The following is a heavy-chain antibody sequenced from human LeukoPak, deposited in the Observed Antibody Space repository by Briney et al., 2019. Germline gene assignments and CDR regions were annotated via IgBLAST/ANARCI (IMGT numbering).Heavy chain of an antibody. D-gene: IGHD6-13*01. Sequence: PGGSLRLSCAASGFTFSSYSMNWVRQAPGKGLEWVSSISSGSRDIYYADSLKGRFTISRDNAKNSLYLQMNSLRAEDTAVYYCGRVVHLQQQLATDYWGQGTLVTVSS. J-gene: IGHJ4*02. CDR1: GFTFSSYS. CDR2: ISSGSRDI. V-gene: IGHV3-21*01. CDR3: GRVVHLQQQLATDY.